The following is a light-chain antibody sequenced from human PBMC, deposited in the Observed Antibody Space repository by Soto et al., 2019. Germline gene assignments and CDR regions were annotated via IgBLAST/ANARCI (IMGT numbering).Light chain of an antibody. V-gene: IGLV2-14*01. CDR1: SSDVGGYNH. J-gene: IGLJ3*02. Sequence: QSALTQPASVSGSPGQSITISCTGTSSDVGGYNHVSWYQQHPGKAPKLMIYDVSNRPSGVSNRFSGSKSGNTASLTISGLQAEDEADYYCSSYTSSRTLFGGGTKLTVL. CDR2: DVS. CDR3: SSYTSSRTL.